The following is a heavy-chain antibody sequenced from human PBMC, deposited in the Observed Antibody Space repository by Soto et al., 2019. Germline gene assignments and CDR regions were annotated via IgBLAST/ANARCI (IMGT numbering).Heavy chain of an antibody. Sequence: GGSLRLSCAASEFSFSDYWMAWVRQAPGKGLEWVANLDQGGGEKHYGDSVKGRFTISRDNAKNTLYLQMNSLRAEDTAVYYCAKAALRFLEWLPDYYYYYYMDVWGKGTTVTVSS. CDR3: AKAALRFLEWLPDYYYYYYMDV. D-gene: IGHD3-3*01. CDR2: LDQGGGEK. J-gene: IGHJ6*03. V-gene: IGHV3-7*05. CDR1: EFSFSDYW.